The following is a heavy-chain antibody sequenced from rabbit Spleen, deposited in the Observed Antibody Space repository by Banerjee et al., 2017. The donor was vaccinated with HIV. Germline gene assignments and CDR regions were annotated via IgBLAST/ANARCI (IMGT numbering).Heavy chain of an antibody. CDR3: ARDAGRGPYIDGDFDL. CDR2: LYTGNGKT. Sequence: QEQLVESGGGLVQPGASLTLTCTASGFSFSSGYDMCWVRQAPGKGLEWIACLYTGNGKTYYASWARGRFTISKISSTTVTLQMTSLPVADTATFFCARDAGRGPYIDGDFDLWGQGTLVTVS. V-gene: IGHV1S45*01. J-gene: IGHJ4*01. D-gene: IGHD8-1*01. CDR1: GFSFSSGYD.